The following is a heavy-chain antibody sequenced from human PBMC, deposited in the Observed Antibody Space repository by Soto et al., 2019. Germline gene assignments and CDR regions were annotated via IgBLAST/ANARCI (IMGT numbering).Heavy chain of an antibody. CDR3: VKAVHTSGYYYIGY. Sequence: GGSLRLSCEASGFTLSSYSMNWARQAPGQGLEYVSAISSNGGSTYYADSVKGRFTISRDNSKNTLYLQMSSLRAEDTAVYYCVKAVHTSGYYYIGYGGKGTLVTVPS. D-gene: IGHD3-22*01. CDR2: ISSNGGST. J-gene: IGHJ4*02. V-gene: IGHV3-64D*08. CDR1: GFTLSSYS.